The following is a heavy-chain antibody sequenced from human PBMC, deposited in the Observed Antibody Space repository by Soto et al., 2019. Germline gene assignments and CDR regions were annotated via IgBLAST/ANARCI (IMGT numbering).Heavy chain of an antibody. CDR2: ISSSGSAL. D-gene: IGHD6-6*01. CDR3: ARWLDSSSSYNCFDP. CDR1: GFTFSSYS. Sequence: EVQLVESGGGLIQPGGSLRLSCAASGFTFSSYSMNWVRQAPGKGLEWVSYISSSGSALYYADSVKGRFTISRDNAENSLFLQMNSLRDEDTAVYYCARWLDSSSSYNCFDPWAREPWSPSPQ. V-gene: IGHV3-48*02. J-gene: IGHJ5*02.